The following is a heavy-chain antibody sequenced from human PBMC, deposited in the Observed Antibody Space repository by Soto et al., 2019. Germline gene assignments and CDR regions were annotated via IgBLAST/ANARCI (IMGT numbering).Heavy chain of an antibody. CDR3: AREVAVADNDASDI. Sequence: ASVKVSCKASGYTFTAYYMHWVRQAPGQGLEWMGWINPKSGGTKYAQKFQGRVSMTRDTSISTAYMELSRLRSDDTAVYYCAREVAVADNDASDIWGQGTVVTVSS. D-gene: IGHD6-19*01. CDR2: INPKSGGT. J-gene: IGHJ3*02. V-gene: IGHV1-2*02. CDR1: GYTFTAYY.